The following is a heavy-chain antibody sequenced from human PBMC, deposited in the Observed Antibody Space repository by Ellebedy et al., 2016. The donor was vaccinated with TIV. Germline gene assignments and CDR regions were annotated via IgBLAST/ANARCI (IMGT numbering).Heavy chain of an antibody. D-gene: IGHD3-10*01. V-gene: IGHV6-1*01. Sequence: MPSETLSLTCAISGASVSSNSAAWNWIRQSPSRGLEWLGRTYYRSKWYNDYAVSVKSRITINPDTSKNQFSLQLNSVTPEDTAVYYCARDGVRGVWGAYYYYGMDVWGQGTTVTVSS. CDR1: GASVSSNSAA. CDR3: ARDGVRGVWGAYYYYGMDV. J-gene: IGHJ6*02. CDR2: TYYRSKWYN.